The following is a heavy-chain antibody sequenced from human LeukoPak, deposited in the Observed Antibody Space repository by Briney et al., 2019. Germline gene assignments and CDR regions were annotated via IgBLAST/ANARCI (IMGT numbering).Heavy chain of an antibody. J-gene: IGHJ3*02. Sequence: ASVKVSCKASGYTFTSYYMHCVRQAPGQGLEWMGIINPSGGSTRNAQKFQGRVTMTRDTSTSTIYMELNSLRSEDTAVYYCARDVGESYYVDGNAFDIWGQGIMVTVSS. CDR2: INPSGGST. CDR3: ARDVGESYYVDGNAFDI. V-gene: IGHV1-46*01. D-gene: IGHD1-26*01. CDR1: GYTFTSYY.